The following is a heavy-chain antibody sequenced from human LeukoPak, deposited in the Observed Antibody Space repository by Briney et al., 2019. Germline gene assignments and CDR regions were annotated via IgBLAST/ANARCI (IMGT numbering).Heavy chain of an antibody. D-gene: IGHD3-10*01. J-gene: IGHJ4*02. CDR3: ARVQRVTFPLNYYFDY. V-gene: IGHV1-8*01. CDR1: GYTFTSYD. CDR2: MNPKSGNT. Sequence: ASVKVSCKASGYTFTSYDINWVRQATGQGLEWMGWMNPKSGNTAYAQKLQGRVTMTRDTSINTAYMERSSLRSEDTAVYYCARVQRVTFPLNYYFDYWGRGTLVTVSS.